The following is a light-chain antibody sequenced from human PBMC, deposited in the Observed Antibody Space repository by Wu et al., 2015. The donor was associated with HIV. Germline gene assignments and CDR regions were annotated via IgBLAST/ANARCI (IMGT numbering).Light chain of an antibody. CDR1: QSVASN. J-gene: IGKJ1*01. CDR2: GAS. CDR3: QQYDNWPGT. V-gene: IGKV3-15*01. Sequence: EIVMTQSPATLSVSPGERVTLSCRASQSVASNLAWYQQKPGQAPRLLIYGASTRAAGVPSRFSGSGSDTEFTLAISSIQSEDSAIYYCQQYDNWPGTFGQGTEVDIK.